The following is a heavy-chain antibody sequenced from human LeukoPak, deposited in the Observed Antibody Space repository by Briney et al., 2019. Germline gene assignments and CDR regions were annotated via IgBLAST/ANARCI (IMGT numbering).Heavy chain of an antibody. D-gene: IGHD6-25*01. J-gene: IGHJ4*02. V-gene: IGHV3-48*03. CDR3: ARDQRLGTFDY. Sequence: GGSLRLSCAASGFMFSSYEMNWVRQAPGKGLEWVSYIRSRGGTIYYADSVKGRFTISRDNAKNSLYLQMNSLRAEDTAVYYCARDQRLGTFDYWGQGTLVTVSS. CDR2: IRSRGGTI. CDR1: GFMFSSYE.